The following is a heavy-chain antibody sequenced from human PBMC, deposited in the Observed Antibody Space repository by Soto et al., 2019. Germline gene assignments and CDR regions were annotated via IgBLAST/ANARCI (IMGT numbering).Heavy chain of an antibody. J-gene: IGHJ4*02. Sequence: VQVVASGGGLVQPGRSLRLSCAVSGFRFEQYVMHCVRQAPGKGLERVSTVSPTGDTVAYADSVEGRFTVSRDNAKNSLYLQMNSLKGDDTAFYYCLKDAPNGSIDDWGQGTLVTVSS. V-gene: IGHV3-9*01. CDR1: GFRFEQYV. CDR3: LKDAPNGSIDD. CDR2: VSPTGDTV. D-gene: IGHD3-10*01.